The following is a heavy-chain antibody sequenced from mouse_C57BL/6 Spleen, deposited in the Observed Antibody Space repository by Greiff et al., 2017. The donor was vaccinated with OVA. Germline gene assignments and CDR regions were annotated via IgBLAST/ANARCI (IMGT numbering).Heavy chain of an antibody. CDR2: INPSTGGT. Sequence: VQLQQSGPELVKPGASVKISCKASGYSFTGYYMNWVKQSPEKSLEWIGEINPSTGGTTYNQKFKAKATLTVDKSSSTAYMQLKSLTSEDSAVYYCARKEPSSGFAYWGQGTLVTVSA. D-gene: IGHD3-2*02. CDR3: ARKEPSSGFAY. V-gene: IGHV1-42*01. J-gene: IGHJ3*01. CDR1: GYSFTGYY.